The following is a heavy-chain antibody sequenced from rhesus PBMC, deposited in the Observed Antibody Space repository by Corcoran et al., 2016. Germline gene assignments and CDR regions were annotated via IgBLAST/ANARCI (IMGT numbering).Heavy chain of an antibody. CDR1: GRPLISSY. CDR2: SYGSGSST. V-gene: IGHV4-169*01. J-gene: IGHJ3*01. CDR3: ARNTVTTGAFDF. D-gene: IGHD4-23*01. Sequence: QLQLPESGPGLAKPSETLPATCAVSGRPLISSYWSWIRQAPGKGLECIGYSYGSGSSTNYNPSLKSRVALSVDTSKNQLSLKLSSVTTADTAVYYCARNTVTTGAFDFWGQGLRVTVSS.